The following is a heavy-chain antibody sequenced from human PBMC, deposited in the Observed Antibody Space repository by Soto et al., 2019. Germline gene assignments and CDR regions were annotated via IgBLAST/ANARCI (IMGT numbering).Heavy chain of an antibody. D-gene: IGHD6-13*01. CDR1: RYTFPSYG. Sequence: ASVKVSCKASRYTFPSYGISWVRPAPGQGLEWMGWISAYNGNTKYAQKLQGRVTMTTDTSESTAYVELRSLRTDDTAVYYCATPSKSSWWLGRFDYWGQGALVTVSS. CDR2: ISAYNGNT. J-gene: IGHJ4*02. V-gene: IGHV1-18*01. CDR3: ATPSKSSWWLGRFDY.